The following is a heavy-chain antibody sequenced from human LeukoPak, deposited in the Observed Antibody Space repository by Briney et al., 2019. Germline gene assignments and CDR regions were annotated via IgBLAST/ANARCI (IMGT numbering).Heavy chain of an antibody. CDR1: GFTFNNAW. Sequence: KPGGSLRLSCAASGFTFNNAWMTWVRRAPGKGLEWVGRIKSKADAGTTDYAAPVKGRFTISRDDSKNTPYLQMNSLKTEDPAVYYCATDGGSTGYYGRSDYWGQGTLVTVSS. D-gene: IGHD3-22*01. CDR3: ATDGGSTGYYGRSDY. J-gene: IGHJ4*02. V-gene: IGHV3-15*01. CDR2: IKSKADAGTT.